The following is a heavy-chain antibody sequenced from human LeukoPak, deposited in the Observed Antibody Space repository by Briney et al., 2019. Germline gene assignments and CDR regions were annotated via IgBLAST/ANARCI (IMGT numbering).Heavy chain of an antibody. V-gene: IGHV5-51*01. CDR1: GYRFTSYW. D-gene: IGHD5-12*01. J-gene: IGHJ4*02. CDR3: ARPRGYNAYDSFDY. CDR2: IYPGDSET. Sequence: GESLKISFKGSGYRFTSYWIAWVRPMPGKGLEWMGPIYPGDSETRYSPSFQGQVTISADKSISTAYLQWTSLKASDTATYYCARPRGYNAYDSFDYWGQGTLVTVSS.